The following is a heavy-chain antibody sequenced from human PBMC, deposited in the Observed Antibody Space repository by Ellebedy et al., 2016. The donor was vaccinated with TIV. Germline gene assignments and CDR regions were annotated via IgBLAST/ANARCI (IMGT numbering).Heavy chain of an antibody. V-gene: IGHV1-2*02. D-gene: IGHD4-17*01. CDR2: INPNSGGT. CDR3: ARLTTVTTDYYYGMDV. J-gene: IGHJ6*02. CDR1: GYIFTGYY. Sequence: ASVKVSXXASGYIFTGYYMHWVRKAPGQGLEWMGWINPNSGGTNYAQKFQGRVTMTRDTSISTAYMELSRLRSDDTAVYYCARLTTVTTDYYYGMDVWGQGTTVTVSS.